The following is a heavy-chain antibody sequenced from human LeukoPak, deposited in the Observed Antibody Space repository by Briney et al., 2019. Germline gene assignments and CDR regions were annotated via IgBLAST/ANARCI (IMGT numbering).Heavy chain of an antibody. Sequence: SVKVSCKASGGTFSSYAITWVRQAPGQGLEWMGRIIPIFGTTKYAQKFQGRVKITTDESTSTTYMDLSSLRSEDTAVYYCAREDCSGGSCYYGGPFDYWGQGTLVTVSS. CDR2: IIPIFGTT. CDR3: AREDCSGGSCYYGGPFDY. V-gene: IGHV1-69*05. CDR1: GGTFSSYA. J-gene: IGHJ4*02. D-gene: IGHD2-15*01.